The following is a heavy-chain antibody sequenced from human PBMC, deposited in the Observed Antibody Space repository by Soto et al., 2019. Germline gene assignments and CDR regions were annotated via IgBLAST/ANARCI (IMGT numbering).Heavy chain of an antibody. D-gene: IGHD2-21*02. CDR2: MYYSGST. V-gene: IGHV4-59*01. J-gene: IGHJ5*02. CDR3: ARSQTADNWFDP. CDR1: GGSISSYY. Sequence: TVSGGSISSYYWSWIRQPPGKGLEWIGYMYYSGSTTYNPSLKSRVTMSVDTSKNQFSLKLRSVTAADTAVYYCARSQTADNWFDPWRQGTLVTVSS.